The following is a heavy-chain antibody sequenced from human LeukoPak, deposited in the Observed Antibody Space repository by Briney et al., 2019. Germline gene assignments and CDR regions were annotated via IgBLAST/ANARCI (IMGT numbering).Heavy chain of an antibody. J-gene: IGHJ4*02. Sequence: WASVKVSCKASGYTFTSNYIHWVRQAPGQGLEWMGMIYPRDGSTSYAQKFQGRVIVTRDTSTSTVHMELSGLRSEDTAVYCCARDQEGFDYWGQGTLVTVSS. CDR2: IYPRDGST. V-gene: IGHV1-46*01. CDR1: GYTFTSNY. CDR3: ARDQEGFDY.